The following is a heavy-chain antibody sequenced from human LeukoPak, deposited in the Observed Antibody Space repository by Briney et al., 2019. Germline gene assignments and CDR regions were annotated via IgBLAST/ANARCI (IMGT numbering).Heavy chain of an antibody. D-gene: IGHD5-18*01. Sequence: SETLSLTCTVSGGSISSYYWSWIRQPPGKGLEWIGYIYYSGSTNHNPSLKSRVTISVDTSKNQFSLKLSSVTAADKAVYYCARHMGLGYSYGYPYFDYWGQGTLVTVSS. CDR3: ARHMGLGYSYGYPYFDY. CDR2: IYYSGST. CDR1: GGSISSYY. V-gene: IGHV4-59*08. J-gene: IGHJ4*02.